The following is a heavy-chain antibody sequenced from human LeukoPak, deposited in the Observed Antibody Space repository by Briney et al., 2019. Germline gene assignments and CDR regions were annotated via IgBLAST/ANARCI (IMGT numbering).Heavy chain of an antibody. D-gene: IGHD3-9*01. CDR3: ARGGYDILTGYYIFDY. CDR2: INHSGST. CDR1: GGSFSGYY. Sequence: SETLSLTCAVYGGSFSGYYWSWIRQPPGKGLGWIGEINHSGSTNYNPSLKSRVTISVDTSKNQFSLKLSSVTAADTAVYYCARGGYDILTGYYIFDYWGQGTLVTVSS. V-gene: IGHV4-34*01. J-gene: IGHJ4*02.